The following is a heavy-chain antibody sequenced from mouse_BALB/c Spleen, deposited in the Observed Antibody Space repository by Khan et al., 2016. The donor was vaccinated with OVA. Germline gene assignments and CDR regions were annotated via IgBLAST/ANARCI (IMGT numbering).Heavy chain of an antibody. CDR3: AGRGVYGLFAC. CDR2: INPSTGYT. D-gene: IGHD1-1*02. CDR1: GYTFTTYW. Sequence: QVQLQQSGAELAKPGASVKMSCTASGYTFTTYWIHWIKQRPGQGLEWIGYINPSTGYTEYNKNFKGKATLTADDSSSTAYMQLNSLTSADSAVCYCAGRGVYGLFACGGRGTLVTVSA. J-gene: IGHJ3*01. V-gene: IGHV1-7*01.